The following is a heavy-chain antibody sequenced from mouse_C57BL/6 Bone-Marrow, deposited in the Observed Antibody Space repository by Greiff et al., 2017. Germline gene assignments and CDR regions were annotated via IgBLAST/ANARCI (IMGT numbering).Heavy chain of an antibody. Sequence: EVKLMESGGDLVKPGGSLNLSCAASGFTFSSYGMSWVRQTPDKRLEWVAIISSGGSYTYYPDRVKGRFPITRDNAKHNLYLQMSNLKSDDTAMYYCARRLYYGSSFYWYFDVWGTGTTVTVSS. V-gene: IGHV5-6*02. CDR3: ARRLYYGSSFYWYFDV. CDR2: ISSGGSYT. CDR1: GFTFSSYG. J-gene: IGHJ1*03. D-gene: IGHD1-1*01.